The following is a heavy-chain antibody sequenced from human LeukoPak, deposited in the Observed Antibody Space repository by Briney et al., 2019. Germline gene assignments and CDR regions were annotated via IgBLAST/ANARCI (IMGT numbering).Heavy chain of an antibody. V-gene: IGHV3-23*01. J-gene: IGHJ4*02. D-gene: IGHD5-12*01. CDR2: ISGSGGST. CDR3: AKPQSSEWLRLGGVDY. Sequence: GGSLSLSCAASGFTFSSFAMSWVRQAPGKGLEWVSAISGSGGSTYYADSVKGRFTISRDDSKNTLYLQMNSLRAEDTAVYYCAKPQSSEWLRLGGVDYWGQGTLVTVSS. CDR1: GFTFSSFA.